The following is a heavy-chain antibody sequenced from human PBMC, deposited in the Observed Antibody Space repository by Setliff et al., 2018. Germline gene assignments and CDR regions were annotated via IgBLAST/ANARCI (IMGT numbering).Heavy chain of an antibody. CDR3: ARAPQYTNYWYALSWFDP. J-gene: IGHJ5*02. V-gene: IGHV4-34*01. CDR2: IDQGGST. Sequence: PSETLSLTCAVYGGSFSDSHWSWIRQPPGKGLEWIGEIDQGGSTNYNPSLKSRVTISLETSKNQFSLKLASMTAADTAIYYCARAPQYTNYWYALSWFDPWGQGTLVTVSS. CDR1: GGSFSDSH. D-gene: IGHD2-8*02.